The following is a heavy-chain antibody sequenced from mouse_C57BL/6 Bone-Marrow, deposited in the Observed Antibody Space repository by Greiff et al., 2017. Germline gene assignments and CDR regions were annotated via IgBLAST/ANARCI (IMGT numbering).Heavy chain of an antibody. Sequence: QVQLQQSGAELARPGASVKLSCKASGYTFTSYGLSWVKQRTGQGLEWIGEIYPRSGNTYYNEKFKGKATLTADKSSSTAYMELRSLTSEDSAVYFCARSKDYYGSQYFDVWGTGTTVTVSS. CDR1: GYTFTSYG. CDR2: IYPRSGNT. V-gene: IGHV1-81*01. D-gene: IGHD1-1*01. J-gene: IGHJ1*03. CDR3: ARSKDYYGSQYFDV.